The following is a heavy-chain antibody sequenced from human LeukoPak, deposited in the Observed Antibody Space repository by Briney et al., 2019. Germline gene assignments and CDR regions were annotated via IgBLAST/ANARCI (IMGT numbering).Heavy chain of an antibody. J-gene: IGHJ4*02. V-gene: IGHV3-23*01. D-gene: IGHD6-13*01. CDR1: GFTFSSYA. Sequence: PGGSLRLSCAASGFTFSSYAMSWLRQAPGKGLEWVSAISGSGGSTYYADSVKGRFTISRDNSKNTLYLQMNSLRAEDTAVYYCAKDRGYSSSWALFDYWGQGTLVTVSS. CDR3: AKDRGYSSSWALFDY. CDR2: ISGSGGST.